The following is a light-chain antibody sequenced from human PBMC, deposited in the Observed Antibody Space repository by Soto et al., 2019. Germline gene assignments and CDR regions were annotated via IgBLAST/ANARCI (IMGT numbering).Light chain of an antibody. CDR1: QSITIS. Sequence: DIQMTPSPSSLSASVSDGATTIWRANQSITISLNWYQQKPGKAPKLLIYAASNLHSGVPSRFSGSGSGTDFTLTISNLQPDDFATYYCQQTSSTPRTFGPGTKVD. V-gene: IGKV1-39*01. J-gene: IGKJ3*01. CDR2: AAS. CDR3: QQTSSTPRT.